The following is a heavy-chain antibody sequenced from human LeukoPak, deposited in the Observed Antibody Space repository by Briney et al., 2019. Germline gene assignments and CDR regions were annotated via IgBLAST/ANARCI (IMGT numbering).Heavy chain of an antibody. CDR1: GFTFSSYG. J-gene: IGHJ4*02. CDR3: AIDRDYYDSRFDY. CDR2: ISYDGSNK. V-gene: IGHV3-30*03. Sequence: GRSLRLSCAASGFTFSSYGMHWVRQAPGKGLEWVAVISYDGSNKYYADSVKGRFTISRDNSKNTLYLQMNSLRAGDTAVYYCAIDRDYYDSRFDYWGQGTLVTVSS. D-gene: IGHD3-22*01.